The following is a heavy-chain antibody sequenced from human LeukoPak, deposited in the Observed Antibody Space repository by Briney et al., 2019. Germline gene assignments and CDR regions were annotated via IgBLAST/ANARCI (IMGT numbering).Heavy chain of an antibody. Sequence: PSQTLSLTCTVSGGSISSGSYYRSWIRQPAGKGLEWIGRIYTSGSTNYNPSLKSRVTISVDTSKNQFSLKLSSVTAADTAVYYCARDRGAFTVTTRNPFDYWGQGTLVTVSS. V-gene: IGHV4-61*02. J-gene: IGHJ4*02. CDR3: ARDRGAFTVTTRNPFDY. CDR2: IYTSGST. CDR1: GGSISSGSYY. D-gene: IGHD4-17*01.